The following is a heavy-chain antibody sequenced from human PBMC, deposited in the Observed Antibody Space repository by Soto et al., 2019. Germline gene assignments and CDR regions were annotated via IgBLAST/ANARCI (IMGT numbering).Heavy chain of an antibody. Sequence: PGGSLRLSCAASGFTFSSYSMNWVRQAPGKGLEWVSSISSSSSYIYYADSVKGRFTISRDNAKNSLYLQMNSLRAEDTAVYYCARTMLKGGSLDYWGQGTRVAVSS. J-gene: IGHJ4*02. CDR1: GFTFSSYS. V-gene: IGHV3-21*01. CDR2: ISSSSSYI. CDR3: ARTMLKGGSLDY. D-gene: IGHD2-8*01.